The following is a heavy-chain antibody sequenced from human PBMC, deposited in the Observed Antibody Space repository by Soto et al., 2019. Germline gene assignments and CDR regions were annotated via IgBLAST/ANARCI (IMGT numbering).Heavy chain of an antibody. V-gene: IGHV1-58*01. Sequence: SVKVSCKASGFTFTSSAVQWVRQARGQRLEWIGWIVVGSGNTNYAQKFQERVTITRDMSTSTAYMELSSLRSEDTAVYYCAADTTTVTTRFYYYYGMDVWGQGTTVTV. CDR2: IVVGSGNT. D-gene: IGHD4-17*01. CDR3: AADTTTVTTRFYYYYGMDV. J-gene: IGHJ6*02. CDR1: GFTFTSSA.